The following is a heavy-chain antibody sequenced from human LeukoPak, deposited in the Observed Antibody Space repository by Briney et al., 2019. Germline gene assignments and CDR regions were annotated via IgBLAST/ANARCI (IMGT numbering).Heavy chain of an antibody. Sequence: SVKVSCKASGGTFSSYAISWVRQAPGQGLEWMGGIIPIFGTANYAQKFQGRVTITADESTSTAYMELSSLRSEDTAVYYCARFGMDTAMDWGTHAFDIWGQGTMVTVSS. D-gene: IGHD5-18*01. CDR3: ARFGMDTAMDWGTHAFDI. CDR2: IIPIFGTA. J-gene: IGHJ3*02. CDR1: GGTFSSYA. V-gene: IGHV1-69*13.